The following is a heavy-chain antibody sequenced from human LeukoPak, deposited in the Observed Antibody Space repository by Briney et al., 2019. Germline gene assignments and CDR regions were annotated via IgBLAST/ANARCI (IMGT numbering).Heavy chain of an antibody. Sequence: GGPLSHSCAASGFPFKSYPMSGVAPAPGRGREGFSSIIGSGGSTYYADSVKGRFTISRDNSKNSLYLQMNSLRAEDTAVYYCAKDPAVGSYCSSTSCYQGDDYWGQGTLVTVSS. CDR3: AKDPAVGSYCSSTSCYQGDDY. V-gene: IGHV3-23*01. CDR2: IIGSGGST. CDR1: GFPFKSYP. J-gene: IGHJ4*02. D-gene: IGHD2-2*01.